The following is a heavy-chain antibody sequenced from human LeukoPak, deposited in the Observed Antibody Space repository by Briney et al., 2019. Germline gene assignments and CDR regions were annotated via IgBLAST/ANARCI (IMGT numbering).Heavy chain of an antibody. CDR3: ARDFFSSSWRIMNAEYFQH. D-gene: IGHD6-13*01. CDR1: GYTFTGYY. J-gene: IGHJ1*01. V-gene: IGHV1-2*02. CDR2: INPNSGGT. Sequence: GASVKVSCKASGYTFTGYYMHWVRQAPGQGLEWIGWINPNSGGTNYAQKFQGRVTMTRDTSISTAYMELSRLRSDDTAVYYCARDFFSSSWRIMNAEYFQHWGQGTLVTVSS.